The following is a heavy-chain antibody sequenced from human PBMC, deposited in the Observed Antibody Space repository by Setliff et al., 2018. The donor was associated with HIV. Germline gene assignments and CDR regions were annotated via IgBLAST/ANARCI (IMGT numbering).Heavy chain of an antibody. V-gene: IGHV4-31*03. Sequence: SETLSLTCSVSGVSVSSGGYYWSWIRQHPGKGLEWIGYVYYTGTAYFNPSLKSRITVSVDTSKNQFSLKLGFVTAADTAVYYCARGESTTWDLAEYFQHWGHGTLVTVSS. CDR3: ARGESTTWDLAEYFQH. J-gene: IGHJ1*01. D-gene: IGHD1-1*01. CDR2: VYYTGTA. CDR1: GVSVSSGGYY.